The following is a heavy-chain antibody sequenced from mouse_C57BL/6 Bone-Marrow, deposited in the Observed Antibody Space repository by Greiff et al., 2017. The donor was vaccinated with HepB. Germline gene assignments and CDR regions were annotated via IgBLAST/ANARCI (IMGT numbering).Heavy chain of an antibody. CDR2: ISSGGSYT. J-gene: IGHJ1*03. Sequence: EVKVVESGGDLVKPGGSLKLSCAASGFTFSSYGMSWVRQTPDKRLEWVATISSGGSYTYYPDSVKGRFTISRDNAKNTLYLQMSSLKSEDTAMYYCARHPAYYYGSSYWYFDVWGTGTTVTVSS. D-gene: IGHD1-1*01. CDR1: GFTFSSYG. V-gene: IGHV5-6*01. CDR3: ARHPAYYYGSSYWYFDV.